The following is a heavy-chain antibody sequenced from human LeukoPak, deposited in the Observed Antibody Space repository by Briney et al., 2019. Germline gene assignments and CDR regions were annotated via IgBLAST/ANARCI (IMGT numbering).Heavy chain of an antibody. J-gene: IGHJ3*02. D-gene: IGHD6-19*01. Sequence: GGSLRLSCAASGFTFSSYGMHWVRQAPGKGLEWVAVIWYDGSNKYYADSVKGRFTISRDNSKNTLYLQMNSLRAEDTAVYYCARGQQWLVPNDAFDIWGQGTMVTVSS. CDR3: ARGQQWLVPNDAFDI. V-gene: IGHV3-33*01. CDR1: GFTFSSYG. CDR2: IWYDGSNK.